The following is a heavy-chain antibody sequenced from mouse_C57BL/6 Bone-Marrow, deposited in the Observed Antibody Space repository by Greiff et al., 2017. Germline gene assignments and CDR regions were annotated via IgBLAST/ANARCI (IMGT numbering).Heavy chain of an antibody. CDR2: INPYNGGT. V-gene: IGHV1-19*01. CDR3: ARLANYFDY. Sequence: EVMLVESGPVLVKPGASVKMSCKASGYTFTDYYMNWVKQSHGKSLEWIGVINPYNGGTSYNQKFKGKATLTVDKSSSTAYMELNSLTSEDSAVYYCARLANYFDYWGQGTTLTVSS. CDR1: GYTFTDYY. J-gene: IGHJ2*01.